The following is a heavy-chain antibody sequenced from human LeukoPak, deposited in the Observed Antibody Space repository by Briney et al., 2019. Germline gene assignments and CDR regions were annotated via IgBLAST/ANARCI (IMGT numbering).Heavy chain of an antibody. CDR1: GFTFSDYY. CDR3: ARPMVSGTTNDAFDL. V-gene: IGHV3-11*03. CDR2: ISSSGIYA. D-gene: IGHD1/OR15-1a*01. Sequence: GGSLRLSCAASGFTFSDYYMSWIRQAPGKGLEWLSYISSSGIYANYADSVEGRFTISRDNAKNSLYLQMNNLRAEDTAVYYCARPMVSGTTNDAFDLWGQGTMVTVSS. J-gene: IGHJ3*01.